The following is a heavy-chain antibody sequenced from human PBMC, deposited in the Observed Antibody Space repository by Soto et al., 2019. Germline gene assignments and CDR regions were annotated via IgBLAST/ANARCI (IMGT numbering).Heavy chain of an antibody. CDR2: IYYSGSA. D-gene: IGHD3-9*01. Sequence: PSETLSLTCTVSGDSITSNSYFWAWIRQPPGKGLEWIGSIYYSGSAYHNPSLKSRVTISVDRSNNQFSLKLTSVTAADTAVYYCARHFSVDHFDYWGQGALVTVSS. V-gene: IGHV4-39*01. CDR1: GDSITSNSYF. J-gene: IGHJ4*02. CDR3: ARHFSVDHFDY.